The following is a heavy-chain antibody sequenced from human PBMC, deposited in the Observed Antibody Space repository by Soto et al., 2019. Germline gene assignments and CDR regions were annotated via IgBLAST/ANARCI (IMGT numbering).Heavy chain of an antibody. V-gene: IGHV4-30-4*01. J-gene: IGHJ4*02. CDR1: GGSISSGGYY. D-gene: IGHD5-18*01. Sequence: QVQLQESGPGLVKPSQTLSLTCTVSGGSISSGGYYWSWIRQPPGKGLEWIGDIYYSGSTYYHPSLKRRVTTSVDTSQNQFSLKLSSVTAADTAVYYCASNRYGYTFYDYWGQGTLVTVSS. CDR3: ASNRYGYTFYDY. CDR2: IYYSGST.